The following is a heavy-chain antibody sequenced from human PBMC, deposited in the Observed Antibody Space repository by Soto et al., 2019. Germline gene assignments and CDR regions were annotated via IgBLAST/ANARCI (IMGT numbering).Heavy chain of an antibody. CDR3: AKGTKYCSGGSCYFDY. Sequence: EVQLLESGGGLVQPGGSLRLSCAASGFTFSSYAMSWVRQAPGKVLEWVSAISGSGGSTYYADSVKGRFTIFRDNSKNTLYLQMNSLRAEDTAVYYCAKGTKYCSGGSCYFDYWGQGTLVTVSS. J-gene: IGHJ4*02. V-gene: IGHV3-23*01. D-gene: IGHD2-15*01. CDR1: GFTFSSYA. CDR2: ISGSGGST.